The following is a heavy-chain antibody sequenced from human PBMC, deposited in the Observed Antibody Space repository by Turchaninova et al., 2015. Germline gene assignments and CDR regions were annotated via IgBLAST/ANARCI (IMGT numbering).Heavy chain of an antibody. Sequence: EVQLVESGGGLVQPGGSLRLSCAASGFTFSSYWLHWVRPAPGMGRVWVSRMTSDGGGTSYADSVKCRVTISRDNAKDTLYLQMNRLRAEDTAVYYWARDPLRHSFSPDYWGQGTLVTVSS. D-gene: IGHD2-15*01. CDR3: ARDPLRHSFSPDY. V-gene: IGHV3-74*01. CDR1: GFTFSSYW. J-gene: IGHJ4*02. CDR2: MTSDGGGT.